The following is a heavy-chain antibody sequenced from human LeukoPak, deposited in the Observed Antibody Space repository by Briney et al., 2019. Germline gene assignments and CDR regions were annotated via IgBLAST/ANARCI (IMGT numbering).Heavy chain of an antibody. CDR3: VKWTNYYFAL. V-gene: IGHV3-74*01. Sequence: GGSLRLSCAASGFTFRSYWMHWVRQAPGKGLVWVSRINSDGRSTSYADIVKGRFTISRDNAKNTLYLQMNSLSAEDTAVYYCVKWTNYYFALWGRGTLVTVSS. J-gene: IGHJ2*01. CDR1: GFTFRSYW. D-gene: IGHD2-8*01. CDR2: INSDGRST.